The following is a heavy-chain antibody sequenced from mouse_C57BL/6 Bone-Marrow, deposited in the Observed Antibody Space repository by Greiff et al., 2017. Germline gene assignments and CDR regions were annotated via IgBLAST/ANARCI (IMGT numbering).Heavy chain of an antibody. D-gene: IGHD2-3*01. Sequence: QVHVKQPGAELVKPGASVKLSCKASGYTFTSYWMQWVKQRPGQGLEWIGEIDPSDSYTNYNQKFKGKATLTVDTSSSTAYMQLSSLTSEDSAVYYCAREGWLPFDYWGQGTTLTVSS. CDR3: AREGWLPFDY. V-gene: IGHV1-50*01. CDR1: GYTFTSYW. J-gene: IGHJ2*01. CDR2: IDPSDSYT.